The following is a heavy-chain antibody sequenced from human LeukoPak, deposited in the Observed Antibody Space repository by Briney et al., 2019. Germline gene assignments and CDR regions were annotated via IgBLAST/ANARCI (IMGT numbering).Heavy chain of an antibody. J-gene: IGHJ4*02. CDR1: GGSISSGGYY. D-gene: IGHD6-13*01. CDR2: IYYSGST. CDR3: ARVDSSSYHFDY. Sequence: SETLSLTCTVSGGSISSGGYYWSWIRQPPGRGLEWIGYIYYSGSTNYNPSLKSRVTISVDTSKNQFSLKLSSVTAADTAVYYCARVDSSSYHFDYWGQGTLVTVSS. V-gene: IGHV4-61*08.